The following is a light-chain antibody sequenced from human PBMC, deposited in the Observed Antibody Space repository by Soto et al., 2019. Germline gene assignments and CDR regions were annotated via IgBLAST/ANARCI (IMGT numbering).Light chain of an antibody. J-gene: IGLJ2*01. CDR3: QVWDSSSDHPNVV. V-gene: IGLV3-21*04. CDR2: YDS. Sequence: SYELTQPPSVSVAPGKTVRITCGGNNIGSKSVHWYQQKPGQAPVLVIYYDSDRPSWIPERFSGSNSGNTATLTISRVEAGDEADYYCQVWDSSSDHPNVVFGGGTKLTVL. CDR1: NIGSKS.